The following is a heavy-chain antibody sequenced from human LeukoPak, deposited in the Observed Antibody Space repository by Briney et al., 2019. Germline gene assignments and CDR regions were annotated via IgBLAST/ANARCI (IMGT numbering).Heavy chain of an antibody. V-gene: IGHV3-11*01. CDR1: GFTFSDYY. J-gene: IGHJ6*02. CDR2: ISSSGSAI. D-gene: IGHD3-10*01. Sequence: PGGSLRLSCAASGFTFSDYYMSWIRQAPGKGLEWVSYISSSGSAIYYADSVKGRFTISRDNAKNSLYLQMNSLRAEDTAVYYCARDRVRGLGSYPHYYYYYGMDVWGQGTTVTVSS. CDR3: ARDRVRGLGSYPHYYYYYGMDV.